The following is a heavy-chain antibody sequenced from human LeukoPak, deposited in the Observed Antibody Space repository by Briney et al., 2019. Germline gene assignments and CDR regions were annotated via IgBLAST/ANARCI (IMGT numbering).Heavy chain of an antibody. CDR1: GFTFSSYA. CDR2: ISGSGGST. Sequence: QPGGSLRLSCAASGFTFSSYAMSWVRQAPGKGLEWVSAISGSGGSTYYAESVKGRFTIARDNSKNTLYLQMNSLRAEDTAVYYCAKDSEAWQWLVLNYWGQGTLVTVSS. V-gene: IGHV3-23*01. J-gene: IGHJ4*02. CDR3: AKDSEAWQWLVLNY. D-gene: IGHD6-19*01.